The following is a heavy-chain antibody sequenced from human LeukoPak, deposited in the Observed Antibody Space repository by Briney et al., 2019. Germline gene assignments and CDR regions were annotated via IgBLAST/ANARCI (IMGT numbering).Heavy chain of an antibody. D-gene: IGHD3-9*01. CDR1: GYTSTSYG. CDR2: ISAYNGNT. J-gene: IGHJ4*02. CDR3: ARQNYDILTGSYYFDY. Sequence: ASVKVSCKASGYTSTSYGISWVRQAPGQGLEWMGWISAYNGNTNYAQKLQGRVTMTTDTSTSTAYMELRSLRSDDTAVYYCARQNYDILTGSYYFDYWGQGTLVTVSS. V-gene: IGHV1-18*04.